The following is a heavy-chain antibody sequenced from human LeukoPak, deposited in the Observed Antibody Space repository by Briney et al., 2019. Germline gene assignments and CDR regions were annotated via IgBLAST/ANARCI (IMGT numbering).Heavy chain of an antibody. D-gene: IGHD2-8*02. J-gene: IGHJ4*02. CDR1: GFPFSNYW. Sequence: PGGSLRLSCSASGFPFSNYWMRWVRPAARKGLEWVANIKHDGSEKYYVDSVKGRFTLSRDHTNNSLYLQMNSLRAEDTAVYYCARDDQYCSWHWGQGTVVSVSS. CDR3: ARDDQYCSWH. CDR2: IKHDGSEK. V-gene: IGHV3-7*05.